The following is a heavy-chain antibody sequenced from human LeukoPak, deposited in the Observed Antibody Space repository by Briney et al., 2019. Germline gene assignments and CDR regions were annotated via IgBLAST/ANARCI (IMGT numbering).Heavy chain of an antibody. CDR3: ASQYYDILTGYYHSFDY. CDR2: ISSSGSTI. V-gene: IGHV3-48*03. D-gene: IGHD3-9*01. CDR1: GFTFSSYE. Sequence: PGGSLRLSCAASGFTFSSYEMNWVRQAPGKGLEWVSYISSSGSTIYYADSMKGRFTISRDNAKNSLYLQMNSLRAEDTAVYYCASQYYDILTGYYHSFDYWGQGTLVTVSS. J-gene: IGHJ4*02.